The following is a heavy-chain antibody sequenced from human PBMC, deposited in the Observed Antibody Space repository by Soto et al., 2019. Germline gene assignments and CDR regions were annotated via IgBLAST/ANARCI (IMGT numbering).Heavy chain of an antibody. D-gene: IGHD6-19*01. CDR2: IYNGERT. Sequence: QVHLQESGPGLVKPSETMSLTCTASGASIRNFYWNSVRQFPGKGLEWIGHIYNGERTNYNPSIKSRVHISVDTSKNQFSLKLSSVTVADTAVYYCAQTTGWPGFDYWGQGTLVTVSS. CDR1: GASIRNFY. J-gene: IGHJ4*02. V-gene: IGHV4-59*01. CDR3: AQTTGWPGFDY.